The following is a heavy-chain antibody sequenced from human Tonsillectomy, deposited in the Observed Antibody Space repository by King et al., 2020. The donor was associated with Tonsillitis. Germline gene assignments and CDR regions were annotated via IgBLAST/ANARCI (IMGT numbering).Heavy chain of an antibody. Sequence: VQLVESGGGLVKPGGSLRLSCATSGFTFSDHDMNWVRQAPGKGLEWVSSNSSNSRYIYYGDSLKGRVTVSRDNAKNSLYLQLNSLRAEDTAVYYCAKDKGAGYYDNSRGAFDIWGPGTMVTVSS. CDR3: AKDKGAGYYDNSRGAFDI. CDR2: NSSNSRYI. J-gene: IGHJ3*02. V-gene: IGHV3-21*01. D-gene: IGHD3-22*01. CDR1: GFTFSDHD.